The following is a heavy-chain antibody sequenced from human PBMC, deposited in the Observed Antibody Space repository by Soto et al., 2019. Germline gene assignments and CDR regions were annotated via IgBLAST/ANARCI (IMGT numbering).Heavy chain of an antibody. Sequence: QVQLQESGPGLVKPSQTLSLTCTVSGGSINTVNYFWSWIRQSPDKGLEWIGHIYNGGTTYNNPSPTSRVNTSNNQFSLKLSSVSAADTAVYYCARGPSGDKVDYWGQGTLVTVSS. J-gene: IGHJ4*02. CDR1: GGSINTVNYF. D-gene: IGHD7-27*01. CDR3: ARGPSGDKVDY. CDR2: IYNGGTT. V-gene: IGHV4-30-4*01.